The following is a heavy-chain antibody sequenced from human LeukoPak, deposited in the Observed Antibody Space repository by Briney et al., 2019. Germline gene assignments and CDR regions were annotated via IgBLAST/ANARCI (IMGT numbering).Heavy chain of an antibody. D-gene: IGHD5-18*01. CDR1: GYTFTSYA. Sequence: GASVKVSCKASGYTFTSYAMNWVRQAPGQGLEWMGWINTNTGNPTYAQGFTGRSVFSLDTSVSTAYLQISSLKAEDTAVYYCAREGGLQLWPTYYYYYYMDVWGKGTTVTVSS. V-gene: IGHV7-4-1*02. CDR3: AREGGLQLWPTYYYYYYMDV. J-gene: IGHJ6*03. CDR2: INTNTGNP.